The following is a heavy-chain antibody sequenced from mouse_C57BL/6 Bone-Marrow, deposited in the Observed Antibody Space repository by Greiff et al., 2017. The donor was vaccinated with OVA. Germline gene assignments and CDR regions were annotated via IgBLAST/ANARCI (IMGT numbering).Heavy chain of an antibody. J-gene: IGHJ3*01. D-gene: IGHD3-2*02. Sequence: QVQLQQPGAELVKPGASVKLSCKASGYTFTSYCMHWVKQRPGQGLEWIGMIHPNSGSTNYNEKFKSKATLTVAKSSSTAYMQLSSLTSEDSAVDYCARSGQLRQAWFAYWGQGTLVTVSA. CDR1: GYTFTSYC. CDR2: IHPNSGST. CDR3: ARSGQLRQAWFAY. V-gene: IGHV1-64*01.